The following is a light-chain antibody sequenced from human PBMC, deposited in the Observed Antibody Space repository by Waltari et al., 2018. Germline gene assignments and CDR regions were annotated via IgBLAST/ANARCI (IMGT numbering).Light chain of an antibody. V-gene: IGKV1-33*01. CDR2: DAS. Sequence: DIQMTQSPSSLSASVGDTVTITCKASQDISKDLNWYQQKPGKAPKLLVYDASNLETGVPLRFSGSGSGTYFTFTINSLQPEDIATYYCQQCFHVPTFGGGTKVEI. J-gene: IGKJ4*01. CDR3: QQCFHVPT. CDR1: QDISKD.